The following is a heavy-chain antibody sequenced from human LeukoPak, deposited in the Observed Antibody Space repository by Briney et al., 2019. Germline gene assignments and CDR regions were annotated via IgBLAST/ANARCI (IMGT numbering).Heavy chain of an antibody. CDR3: ARKQVDCSGGSCYSEYFQH. D-gene: IGHD2-15*01. V-gene: IGHV1-8*01. CDR2: MNPNSGNT. Sequence: ASVNVSCKASGYTFTSYDINWVRQATGQGLEWMGWMNPNSGNTGYAQKFQGRVTMTRNTSISTAYMELSSLRSEDTAVYYCARKQVDCSGGSCYSEYFQHWGQGTLVTVSS. CDR1: GYTFTSYD. J-gene: IGHJ1*01.